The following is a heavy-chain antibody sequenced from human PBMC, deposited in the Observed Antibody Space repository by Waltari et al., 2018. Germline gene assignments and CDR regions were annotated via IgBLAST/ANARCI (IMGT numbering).Heavy chain of an antibody. J-gene: IGHJ3*02. CDR2: INQDGSDK. CDR1: GFTFSRYW. D-gene: IGHD1-26*01. Sequence: VQLVESGGGLVQPGGSLRLSCGASGFTFSRYWMSWVGQAPGKGLECVANINQDGSDKYYVDSVNGRFTISRDNAKDSLYLQMNGLRAEDTAIYYCARDFEYTGSYGAFDMWGQGTMVTVSS. V-gene: IGHV3-7*01. CDR3: ARDFEYTGSYGAFDM.